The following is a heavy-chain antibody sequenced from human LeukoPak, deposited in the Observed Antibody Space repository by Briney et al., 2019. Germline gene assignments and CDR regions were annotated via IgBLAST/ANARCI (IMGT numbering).Heavy chain of an antibody. CDR2: IYNSGST. CDR3: AGNTAMVAAVY. D-gene: IGHD5-18*01. J-gene: IGHJ4*02. V-gene: IGHV4-30-2*01. CDR1: GFTSSSYA. Sequence: LRLSCAPSGFTSSSYAMSWVRQAPGKGREWVGYIYNSGSTYYNPSLKSRVTISVDRSKNQFSLKLSSVTAADTAVYYCAGNTAMVAAVYWGQGTLVTVSS.